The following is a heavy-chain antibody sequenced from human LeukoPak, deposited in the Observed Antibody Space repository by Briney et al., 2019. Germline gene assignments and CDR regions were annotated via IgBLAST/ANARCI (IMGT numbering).Heavy chain of an antibody. Sequence: ASVKVSCKASGGTFNNYAISWVRQAPGQGPEWMGGIIPIFGSANYAQKFQGRVTITADESTSTAYMEMSSLRSDDTAVYYCARQGYSGHSQGAADYWGQGTLVTVSS. D-gene: IGHD4-23*01. J-gene: IGHJ4*02. V-gene: IGHV1-69*13. CDR1: GGTFNNYA. CDR3: ARQGYSGHSQGAADY. CDR2: IIPIFGSA.